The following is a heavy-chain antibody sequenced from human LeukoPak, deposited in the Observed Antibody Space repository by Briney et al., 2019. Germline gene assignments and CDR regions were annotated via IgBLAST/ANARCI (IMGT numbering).Heavy chain of an antibody. D-gene: IGHD3-10*01. J-gene: IGHJ4*02. CDR2: ISDDGSKK. CDR3: ARGRGHYVDF. CDR1: GFSFNTFA. V-gene: IGHV3-30*14. Sequence: GGSLRLSCAASGFSFNTFAMHWVRQAPDKGLEWVAVISDDGSKKYHADSVMGRFTISRENAKNSVYLQMNSLRAGDTAVYYCARGRGHYVDFWGQGTLVTVSS.